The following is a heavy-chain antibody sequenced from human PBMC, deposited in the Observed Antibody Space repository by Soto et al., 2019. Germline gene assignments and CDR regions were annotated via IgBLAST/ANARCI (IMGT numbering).Heavy chain of an antibody. CDR3: ARSTLPGWFDP. Sequence: GGSLRLSCAASGFTFSSYAMHWVRQAPGKGPEWVAVISYDGSNKYYADSVKGRFTISRDNSKNTLYLQMNSLRAEDTAVYYCARSTLPGWFDPWGQGTLVTVSS. CDR2: ISYDGSNK. CDR1: GFTFSSYA. J-gene: IGHJ5*02. V-gene: IGHV3-30-3*01.